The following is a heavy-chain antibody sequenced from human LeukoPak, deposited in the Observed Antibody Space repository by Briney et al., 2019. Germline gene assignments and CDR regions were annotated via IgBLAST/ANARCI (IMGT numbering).Heavy chain of an antibody. D-gene: IGHD3-3*01. CDR3: ARDRGYYDFSDYYYYMDV. J-gene: IGHJ6*03. V-gene: IGHV1-2*02. CDR1: GYTFTGHY. Sequence: ASVKVSCKASGYTFTGHYMHWVRQAPGQGLKWMGWINPNTGDTNYAQKFQGRVTMTRDTSISTAYMELSRLRSDDTAVYYCARDRGYYDFSDYYYYMDVWGKGTTVTVSS. CDR2: INPNTGDT.